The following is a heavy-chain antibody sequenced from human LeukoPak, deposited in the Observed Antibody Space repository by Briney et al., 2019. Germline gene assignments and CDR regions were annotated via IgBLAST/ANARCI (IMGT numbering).Heavy chain of an antibody. V-gene: IGHV3-11*01. CDR3: ARGLRIAVAANQY. CDR2: ISNNGRTV. J-gene: IGHJ4*02. CDR1: GFTFSDYF. D-gene: IGHD6-19*01. Sequence: GGSLRLSCAASGFTFSDYFMSWVRQAPGKGLEYVSYISNNGRTVYYADSVKGRFTASRDNANNSLFLHMGSLRADDTALYYCARGLRIAVAANQYWGQGTPVTVSS.